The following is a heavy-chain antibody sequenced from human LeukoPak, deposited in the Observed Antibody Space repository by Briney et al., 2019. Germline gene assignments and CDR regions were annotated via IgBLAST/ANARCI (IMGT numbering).Heavy chain of an antibody. CDR1: GFTVSSNY. Sequence: GGSLRLSCAASGFTVSSNYMSWVRQAPGKGLEWVSVIYSGGTTYSADSVKGRFTISRDSSKNTLYLQMNTLRAEDTAVYYCARESSGHHFDYWGQGTLVTVSS. CDR2: IYSGGTT. V-gene: IGHV3-53*01. CDR3: ARESSGHHFDY. J-gene: IGHJ4*02. D-gene: IGHD6-25*01.